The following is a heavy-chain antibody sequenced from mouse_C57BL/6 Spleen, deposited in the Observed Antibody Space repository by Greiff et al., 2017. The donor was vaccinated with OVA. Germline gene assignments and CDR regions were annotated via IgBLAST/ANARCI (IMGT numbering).Heavy chain of an antibody. Sequence: EVQVVESGEGLVKPGGSLKLSCAASGFTFSSYAMSWVRQNPEKRLEWVAYISSGGDYHFYADTVKGLFTISRDNARNTLYLQMSSLKSEDTAMYYCTRSLFYDVYFGDFDYWGQGTTLTVSS. V-gene: IGHV5-9-1*02. CDR1: GFTFSSYA. CDR3: TRSLFYDVYFGDFDY. J-gene: IGHJ2*01. D-gene: IGHD2-3*01. CDR2: ISSGGDYH.